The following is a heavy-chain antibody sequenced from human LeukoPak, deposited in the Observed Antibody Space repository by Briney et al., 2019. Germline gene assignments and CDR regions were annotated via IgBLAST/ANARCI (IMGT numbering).Heavy chain of an antibody. CDR3: AKEFVPAAILSYYYMDV. CDR1: GFTFSTYA. Sequence: RGSLTVSCVPSGFTFSTYAMSWVRQAPGNGLEWVSAISGSGGSTQHARSVKGRFTISRDNSKNTLYLQMNSLRAEDTAVYYCAKEFVPAAILSYYYMDVWGRGTTVTVSS. D-gene: IGHD2-2*01. J-gene: IGHJ6*03. V-gene: IGHV3-23*01. CDR2: ISGSGGST.